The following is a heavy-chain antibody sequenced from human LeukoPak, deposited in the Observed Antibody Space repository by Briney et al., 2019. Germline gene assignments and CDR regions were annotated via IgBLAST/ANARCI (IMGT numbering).Heavy chain of an antibody. J-gene: IGHJ4*02. CDR1: GGSISGYY. V-gene: IGHV4-59*01. CDR2: IYYSGST. D-gene: IGHD6-19*01. Sequence: SETLSLTCTVSGGSISGYYWTWIWQPPGKGLEWIAYIYYSGSTNYNPSLKSRVTISIDTSKNQFSLNLSSVTAADTAMYYCARGSDSSPFYWGQGTLVTVSS. CDR3: ARGSDSSPFY.